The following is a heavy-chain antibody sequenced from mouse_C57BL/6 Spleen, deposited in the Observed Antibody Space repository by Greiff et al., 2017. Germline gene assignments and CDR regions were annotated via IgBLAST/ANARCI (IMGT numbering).Heavy chain of an antibody. D-gene: IGHD2-4*01. CDR2: ISSGGSYT. CDR1: GFTFSSYG. V-gene: IGHV5-6*01. J-gene: IGHJ3*01. CDR3: ARLDDYDSAWFAD. Sequence: EMKLVESGGDLVKPGGSLKLSCAASGFTFSSYGMSWVRQTPDKRLEWVATISSGGSYTYYPYSVKGRFTISRDNANNTLDLQLSSLKSEDEAMYYCARLDDYDSAWFADWGQGTLVTVSA.